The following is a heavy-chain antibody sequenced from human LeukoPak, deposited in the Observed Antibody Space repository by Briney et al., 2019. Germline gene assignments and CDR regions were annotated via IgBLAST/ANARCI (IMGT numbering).Heavy chain of an antibody. Sequence: SETLSLTCTVSGGALGAYYWTWIRQPPGKGLEWVGYIYWTGSATYNPSLKSRVTLAVDTSKNQFSLTLTSVSAADTAIYYCARPIVPTASDAFDIWGQGTRVTVSS. CDR1: GGALGAYY. CDR2: IYWTGSA. J-gene: IGHJ3*02. V-gene: IGHV4-59*01. D-gene: IGHD2-2*01. CDR3: ARPIVPTASDAFDI.